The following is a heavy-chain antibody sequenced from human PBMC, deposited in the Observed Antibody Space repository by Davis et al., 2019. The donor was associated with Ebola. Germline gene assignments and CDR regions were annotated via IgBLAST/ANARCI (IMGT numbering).Heavy chain of an antibody. CDR3: AKDAGYCSSTSCLYYYYYGMDV. V-gene: IGHV3-43*02. D-gene: IGHD2-2*01. CDR1: GFTFADYA. Sequence: GESLKISCAASGFTFADYAMHWVRQAPGKGLEWVSLISGDGGSTYYADSVKGRFTISRDNSKNSLYLQMNSLRTEDTALYYCAKDAGYCSSTSCLYYYYYGMDVWGQGTTVTVSS. J-gene: IGHJ6*02. CDR2: ISGDGGST.